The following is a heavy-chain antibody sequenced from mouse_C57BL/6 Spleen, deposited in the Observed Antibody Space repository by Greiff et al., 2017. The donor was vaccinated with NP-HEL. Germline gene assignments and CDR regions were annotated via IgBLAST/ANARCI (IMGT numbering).Heavy chain of an antibody. CDR3: AREGRYAMDY. Sequence: EVQLQESGGGLVKPGGSLKLSCAASGFTFSSYAMSWVRQTPEKRLEWVATISDGGSYTYYPDNVKGRFTISRDNAKNNLYLQMSHLKSEDTAMYYCAREGRYAMDYWGQGTSVTVSS. J-gene: IGHJ4*01. CDR1: GFTFSSYA. CDR2: ISDGGSYT. V-gene: IGHV5-4*01.